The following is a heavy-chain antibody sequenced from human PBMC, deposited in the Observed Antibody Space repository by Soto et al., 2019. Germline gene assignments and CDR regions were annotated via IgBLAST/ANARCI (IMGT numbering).Heavy chain of an antibody. D-gene: IGHD3-22*01. V-gene: IGHV3-21*01. J-gene: IGHJ3*02. Sequence: GGSLRLSCVASGFPFSSYNMNWVRQAPGKGLEWVSSISGNSAFIYYTESVKGRFSISRDNAGNSVFLQMDSLRAEDTAVYYCVRAYFYDSSHWHQGDGFDICGQGTMVTVSS. CDR1: GFPFSSYN. CDR3: VRAYFYDSSHWHQGDGFDI. CDR2: ISGNSAFI.